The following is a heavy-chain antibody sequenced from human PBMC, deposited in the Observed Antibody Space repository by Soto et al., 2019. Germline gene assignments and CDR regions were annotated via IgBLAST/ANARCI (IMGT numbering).Heavy chain of an antibody. V-gene: IGHV1-18*01. CDR2: INPYNGNT. CDR1: GYTFTSYG. Sequence: QVQLVQSGAEVKKPGASVKVSCKASGYTFTSYGISWVRQAPGQGLEWMGWINPYNGNTNYAPKFQGRATMTKDTSTNTAYMALRSLRSDDTAVYYCARDWFGIDYWGQGTLVSDSS. D-gene: IGHD3-16*01. J-gene: IGHJ4*02. CDR3: ARDWFGIDY.